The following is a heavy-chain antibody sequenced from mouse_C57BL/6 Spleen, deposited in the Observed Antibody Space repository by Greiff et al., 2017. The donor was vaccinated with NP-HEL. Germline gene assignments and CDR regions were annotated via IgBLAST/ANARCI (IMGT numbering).Heavy chain of an antibody. Sequence: EVQGVESGGGLVKPGGSLKLSCAASGFTFSSYTMSWVRQTPEKRLEWVATISGGGGNTYYPDSVKGRFTISRDNAKNTLYLQMSRLRSEDTALYYCARRGVVAYYYAMDYWGQGTSVTVSS. CDR2: ISGGGGNT. J-gene: IGHJ4*01. V-gene: IGHV5-9*01. CDR3: ARRGVVAYYYAMDY. CDR1: GFTFSSYT. D-gene: IGHD1-1*01.